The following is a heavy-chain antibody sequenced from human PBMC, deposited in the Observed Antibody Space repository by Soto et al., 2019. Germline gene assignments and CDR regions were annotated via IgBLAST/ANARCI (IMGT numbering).Heavy chain of an antibody. CDR1: GGTFSGYA. CDR3: ARAPVRDSSSWYRISSWFDP. J-gene: IGHJ5*02. CDR2: IIPIFGTA. V-gene: IGHV1-69*13. D-gene: IGHD6-13*01. Sequence: SVKVSCKASGGTFSGYAISWVRQAPGQGLEWMGGIIPIFGTANYAQKFQGRVTITADESTSTAYMELSSLRSEDTAVYYCARAPVRDSSSWYRISSWFDPWGQGTLVTVSS.